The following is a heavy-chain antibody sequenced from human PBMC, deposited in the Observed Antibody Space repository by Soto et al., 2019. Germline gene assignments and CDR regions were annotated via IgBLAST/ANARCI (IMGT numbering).Heavy chain of an antibody. CDR2: INPLPTSGST. Sequence: ASVKVSCKASGYIFTNYYIHWVRQAPGQGLEWMAIINPLPTSGSTNYAQEFQGRVTVTRDTSTSTVYMELNSLRSDDTAIYYCARDLAAAAYWGQGTLVTVSS. CDR3: ARDLAAAAY. D-gene: IGHD6-13*01. CDR1: GYIFTNYY. J-gene: IGHJ4*02. V-gene: IGHV1-46*01.